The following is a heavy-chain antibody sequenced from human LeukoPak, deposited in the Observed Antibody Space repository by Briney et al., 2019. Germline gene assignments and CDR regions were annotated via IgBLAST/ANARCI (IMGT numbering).Heavy chain of an antibody. V-gene: IGHV3-74*01. Sequence: PGGSLRLSCAASGFTFSSYWMHWVRQAPGKGLVWVSRINSDGSSTNYADSVKGRFTISRDNAKNTLYLQMNGLRAEDTAVYYCATRLGGGGFDYWGQGTLVTVSS. CDR3: ATRLGGGGFDY. D-gene: IGHD3-16*01. CDR2: INSDGSST. J-gene: IGHJ4*02. CDR1: GFTFSSYW.